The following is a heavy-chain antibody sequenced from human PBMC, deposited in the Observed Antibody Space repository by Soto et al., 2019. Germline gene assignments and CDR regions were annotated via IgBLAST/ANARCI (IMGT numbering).Heavy chain of an antibody. CDR2: ISGSGGST. CDR3: EKDYVPRWGRRPFEY. CDR1: GFTFSSYA. D-gene: IGHD3-16*01. V-gene: IGHV3-23*01. J-gene: IGHJ4*02. Sequence: GGSLRLSCAASGFTFSSYAMSWVRQAPGKGLEWVSAISGSGGSTYYADSVKGRFTISRDNSKNTLYLQMNSLRAEDTAVYYCEKDYVPRWGRRPFEYWGQGTLVTVYS.